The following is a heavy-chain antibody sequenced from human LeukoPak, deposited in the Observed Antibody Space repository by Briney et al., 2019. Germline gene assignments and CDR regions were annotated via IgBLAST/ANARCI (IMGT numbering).Heavy chain of an antibody. CDR2: INHSGST. V-gene: IGHV4-34*01. CDR3: ARGLYSYGI. J-gene: IGHJ4*02. D-gene: IGHD5-18*01. CDR1: GGSFSGYY. Sequence: SETPSLTCAVYGGSFSGYYWSWIRQPPGKGLEWIGEINHSGSTNYNPSLKSRVTISVGTSKNQFSLKLSSVTAADTAVYYCARGLYSYGIWGQGTLVTVSS.